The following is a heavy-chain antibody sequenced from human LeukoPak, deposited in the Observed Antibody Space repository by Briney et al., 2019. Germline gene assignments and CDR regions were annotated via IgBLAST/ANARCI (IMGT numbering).Heavy chain of an antibody. CDR1: GFTLSSYA. CDR2: ISDTGNT. Sequence: GGSLRLSCAASGFTLSSYAMSWVRQAPGKGLEWVSAISDTGNTYHTDSVKGRFTISRDSSKNTLFLQMNRLRPEDAAVYYCAKAPVTTCRGAFCYPFDYWGLGTLVTVSS. V-gene: IGHV3-23*01. J-gene: IGHJ4*02. CDR3: AKAPVTTCRGAFCYPFDY. D-gene: IGHD2-15*01.